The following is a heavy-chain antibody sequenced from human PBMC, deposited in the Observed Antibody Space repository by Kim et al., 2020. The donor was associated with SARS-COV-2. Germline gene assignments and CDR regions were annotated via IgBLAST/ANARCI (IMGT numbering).Heavy chain of an antibody. D-gene: IGHD3-10*01. Sequence: SETLSLTCTVSGGPLTSSPYSWVWIRQRPGKGLEWIGTVYFTGTTYYNPSLRSRLTISLDTSKSQFSLNLSSVTAADTADYYCVGLVGPPPGVWIDPWG. CDR1: GGPLTSSPYS. J-gene: IGHJ5*02. CDR2: VYFTGTT. CDR3: VGLVGPPPGVWIDP. V-gene: IGHV4-39*07.